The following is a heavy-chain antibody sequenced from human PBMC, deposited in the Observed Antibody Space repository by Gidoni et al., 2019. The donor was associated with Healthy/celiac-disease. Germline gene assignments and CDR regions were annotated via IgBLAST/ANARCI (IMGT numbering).Heavy chain of an antibody. V-gene: IGHV3-21*01. Sequence: EVQLVESGGGLVKPGGSLRLSCAASGFTFSSYRMNWVRQAPGKGLEWVSSISSSSSYIYYADSVKGRFTISRDNAKNSLYLQMNSLRAEDTAVYYCARDGTSYYYDSSGSPFDYWGQGTLVTVSS. CDR3: ARDGTSYYYDSSGSPFDY. J-gene: IGHJ4*02. D-gene: IGHD3-22*01. CDR1: GFTFSSYR. CDR2: ISSSSSYI.